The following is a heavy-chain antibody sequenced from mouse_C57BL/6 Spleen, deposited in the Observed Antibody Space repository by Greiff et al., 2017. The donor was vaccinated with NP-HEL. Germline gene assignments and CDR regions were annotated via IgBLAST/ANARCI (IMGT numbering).Heavy chain of an antibody. D-gene: IGHD2-12*01. CDR2: IWSGGST. V-gene: IGHV2-2*01. J-gene: IGHJ2*01. Sequence: VMLVESGPGLVQPSQSLSITCTVSGFSLTSYGVHWVRQSPGKGLEWLGVIWSGGSTDYNAAFISRLSISKDNSKSQVFFKMNSLQADDTAIYYCARNSPYYNYFDYWGQGTTLTVSS. CDR3: ARNSPYYNYFDY. CDR1: GFSLTSYG.